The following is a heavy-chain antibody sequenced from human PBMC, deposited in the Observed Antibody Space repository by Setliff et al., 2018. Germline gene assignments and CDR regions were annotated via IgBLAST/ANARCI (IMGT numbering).Heavy chain of an antibody. CDR3: TTGMPIWFGEFYYYGMDV. V-gene: IGHV1-69*05. CDR1: GGTFSSYA. D-gene: IGHD3-10*01. J-gene: IGHJ6*02. Sequence: SVKVSCKASGGTFSSYAISWVRQAPGQGLEWMGGIIPIFGTANYAQKFQGRVTITRNTSISTAYMELSSLRSEDTAVYYCTTGMPIWFGEFYYYGMDVWGQGTTVTVSS. CDR2: IIPIFGTA.